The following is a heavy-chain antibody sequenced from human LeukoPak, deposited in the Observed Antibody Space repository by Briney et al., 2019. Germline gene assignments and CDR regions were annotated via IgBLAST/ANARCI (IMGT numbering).Heavy chain of an antibody. CDR3: ARGTPSSSWYADAFDI. CDR1: GFTFSSYW. Sequence: GGSLRLSCAASGFTFSSYWMSWVRQAPGKGLEWVANIKQDGSEKYYVDSVKGRFTISGDNAKNSLYLQMNSLRAEDTAVYYCARGTPSSSWYADAFDIWGQGTMVTVSS. CDR2: IKQDGSEK. V-gene: IGHV3-7*01. J-gene: IGHJ3*02. D-gene: IGHD6-13*01.